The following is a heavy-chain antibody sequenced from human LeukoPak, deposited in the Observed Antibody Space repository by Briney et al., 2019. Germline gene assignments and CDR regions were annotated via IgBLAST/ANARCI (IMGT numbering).Heavy chain of an antibody. V-gene: IGHV1-8*01. CDR2: MNPNSGTT. Sequence: EASVKVSCKASGYSFISYDINWVRQATGQGLEWLGWMNPNSGTTGYAQNFQGRVSMIRDTAISTAYLVLSNLRSDDTAVYFCARNLARTGDFDYWGQGTLVTVSS. CDR1: GYSFISYD. D-gene: IGHD5-12*01. CDR3: ARNLARTGDFDY. J-gene: IGHJ4*02.